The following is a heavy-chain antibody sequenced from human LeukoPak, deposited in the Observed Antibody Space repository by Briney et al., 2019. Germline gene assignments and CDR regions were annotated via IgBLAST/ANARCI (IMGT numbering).Heavy chain of an antibody. J-gene: IGHJ4*02. CDR1: GYTFTSYY. Sequence: ASVKLSCTTSGYTFTSYYVHWVRQAPGQGLEWMGIINPSGGSTSYAQKFQGRVTMTRDTSTSTVYMELSSLRSEDTAVYYCARDREGRGYSGYDLPPLDYWGQGTLVTVSS. CDR3: ARDREGRGYSGYDLPPLDY. CDR2: INPSGGST. V-gene: IGHV1-46*01. D-gene: IGHD5-12*01.